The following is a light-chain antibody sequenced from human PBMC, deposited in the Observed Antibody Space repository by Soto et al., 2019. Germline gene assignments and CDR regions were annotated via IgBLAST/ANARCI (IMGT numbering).Light chain of an antibody. CDR1: QSLVYSDGITY. Sequence: DVVMTQSPLSLPVSLGQPASISCRSSQSLVYSDGITYLNWFQQRAGQSPRRLIYKVSNRDSGVPDRFSDSGSGIDFTLKISRVEADDIGVYYCMQGTHWPPTFGQGTKLEI. V-gene: IGKV2-30*01. J-gene: IGKJ2*01. CDR2: KVS. CDR3: MQGTHWPPT.